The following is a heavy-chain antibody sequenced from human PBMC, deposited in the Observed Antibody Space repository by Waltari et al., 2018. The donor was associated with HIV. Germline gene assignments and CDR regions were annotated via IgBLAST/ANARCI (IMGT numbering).Heavy chain of an antibody. CDR1: GFSVTTYW. J-gene: IGHJ4*02. CDR2: INSEGRKI. V-gene: IGHV3-74*01. Sequence: EVQLVQSGGGLIKPGGSLRLSCAASGFSVTTYWLHWVRQRPGKGLVWVPRINSEGRKIDYAHSGKGRFTSSRDSAKNTLSLQMNCLGEDDTAVYYCSRDTFGEYDFWGQGALVTVSS. D-gene: IGHD3-3*01. CDR3: SRDTFGEYDF.